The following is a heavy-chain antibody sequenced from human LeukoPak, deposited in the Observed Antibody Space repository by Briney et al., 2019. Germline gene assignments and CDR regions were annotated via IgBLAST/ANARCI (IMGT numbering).Heavy chain of an antibody. CDR2: IIPIFGTA. J-gene: IGHJ6*04. Sequence: GASVKVSCKASGGTFSSYAISWVRQAPGQGLEWMGGIIPIFGTANYAQKFRGRVTITADESTSTAYMELSSLRSEDTAVYYCAKGYCSSTSCHSGYYYYGMDVWGKGTTVTVSS. CDR3: AKGYCSSTSCHSGYYYYGMDV. D-gene: IGHD2-2*01. CDR1: GGTFSSYA. V-gene: IGHV1-69*13.